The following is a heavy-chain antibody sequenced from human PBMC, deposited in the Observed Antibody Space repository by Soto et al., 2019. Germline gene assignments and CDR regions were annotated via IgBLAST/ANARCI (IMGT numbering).Heavy chain of an antibody. CDR2: INPSGGST. D-gene: IGHD3-3*01. CDR1: GYTFTSYY. CDR3: ATSTIFGVVIEHRYYYDYGMDV. J-gene: IGHJ6*02. V-gene: IGHV1-46*01. Sequence: ASVKVSCKASGYTFTSYYMHWVRQAPGQGLEWMGIINPSGGSTSYAQTFQGRVTMTRDTSTSTVYMELSSLRSEDTAVYYCATSTIFGVVIEHRYYYDYGMDVWGQGTTVTVSS.